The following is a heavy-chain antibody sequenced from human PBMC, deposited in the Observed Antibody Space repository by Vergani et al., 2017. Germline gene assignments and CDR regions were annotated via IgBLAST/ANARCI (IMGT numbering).Heavy chain of an antibody. CDR3: ARASPSVRSRLAVSYYFDY. CDR1: GGSISSGGYY. V-gene: IGHV4-31*03. D-gene: IGHD6-25*01. CDR2: IYYSGSA. Sequence: QVQLQESGPGLVKPSQTLSLTCTVSGGSISSGGYYWSWIRQHPGKGLEWIGYIYYSGSAYYNPSLKSRVTISVDTSKNQFSLKLSSVTAADTAVYYCARASPSVRSRLAVSYYFDYWGQGTLVTVSS. J-gene: IGHJ4*02.